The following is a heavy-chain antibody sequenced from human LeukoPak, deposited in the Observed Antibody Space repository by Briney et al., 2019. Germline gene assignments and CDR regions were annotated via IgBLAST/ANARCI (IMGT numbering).Heavy chain of an antibody. D-gene: IGHD2-21*01. V-gene: IGHV4-39*07. CDR1: GGSISSSTYY. Sequence: PSETLSLTCTVSGGSISSSTYYWGWVRQPPGKGLEWIATIYYSGSTYYNPSLKSRVTISVDMSKNQFSLKLNSVTAADTAVYYCARDLAGHFGGFYFDYWGQGTLVTVSS. CDR2: IYYSGST. J-gene: IGHJ4*02. CDR3: ARDLAGHFGGFYFDY.